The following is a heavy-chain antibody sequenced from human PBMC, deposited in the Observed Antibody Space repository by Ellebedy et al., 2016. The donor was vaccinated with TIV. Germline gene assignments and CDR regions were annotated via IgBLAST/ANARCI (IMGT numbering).Heavy chain of an antibody. Sequence: GEYLKISCAASGFNFSSFWMSWVRQAPGKGLEWVGNIKQDGSEKYYVDSVKGRFTISRDNAKKSLYLQMNSLRVEDTAVYYCARDEVLGEFNYWGQGTPVTVSS. CDR1: GFNFSSFW. CDR3: ARDEVLGEFNY. D-gene: IGHD3-10*02. V-gene: IGHV3-7*03. CDR2: IKQDGSEK. J-gene: IGHJ4*02.